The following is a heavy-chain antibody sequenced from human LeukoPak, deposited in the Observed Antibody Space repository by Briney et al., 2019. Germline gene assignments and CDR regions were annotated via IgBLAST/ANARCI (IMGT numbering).Heavy chain of an antibody. D-gene: IGHD3-10*01. J-gene: IGHJ5*02. CDR1: GDSISSSNYY. Sequence: PSETLSLTCTVSGDSISSSNYYWSWIRQPPGKGLEWIGYIYFSGSTYHNPSLKSRVTISIDTPKNQFSLKLSSVTAADTAVYYCAREERYYGLGSLSFYPWGQGTLVTVSS. V-gene: IGHV4-30-4*01. CDR2: IYFSGST. CDR3: AREERYYGLGSLSFYP.